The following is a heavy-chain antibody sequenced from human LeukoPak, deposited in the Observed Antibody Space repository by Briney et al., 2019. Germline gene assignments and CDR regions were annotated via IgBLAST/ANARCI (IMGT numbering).Heavy chain of an antibody. CDR3: ARDGSIPWGYYMDV. CDR2: ISTSSRYI. V-gene: IGHV3-21*01. CDR1: GFTFRRYS. J-gene: IGHJ6*03. D-gene: IGHD2-2*02. Sequence: PGRSLRLSCAFCGFTFRRYSMNWVRQPPGRGLEGVSFISTSSRYIYYAESVKGRFTISREKAKKSLYMQIKRLRDEDTAVYYCARDGSIPWGYYMDVWGKGTTVTISS.